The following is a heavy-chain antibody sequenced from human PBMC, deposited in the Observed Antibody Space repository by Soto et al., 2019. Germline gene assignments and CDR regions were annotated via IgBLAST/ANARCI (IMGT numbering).Heavy chain of an antibody. D-gene: IGHD1-26*01. V-gene: IGHV3-9*01. CDR1: GFNFDDYA. CDR3: VKDASGAIDRGYFAL. CDR2: ISWSSVNV. Sequence: AQLVESGGGLVQPGRSLRLSCTASGFNFDDYAMHWVRQAPGKGLEWVSGISWSSVNVYYADSLKGRFTISRDNSANSLFLQIDSPRSDDTALYFCVKDASGAIDRGYFALWGRGTLVTVSS. J-gene: IGHJ2*01.